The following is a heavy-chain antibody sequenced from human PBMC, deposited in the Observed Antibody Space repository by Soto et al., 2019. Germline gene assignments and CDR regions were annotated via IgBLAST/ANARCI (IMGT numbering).Heavy chain of an antibody. CDR2: ISSSSSYI. Sequence: GGSLRLSCAASGFTFSSYSMNWVRQAPGKGLEWVSSISSSSSYIYYADSVKGRFTISRDNAKNSLYLQMNSLRAEDTAVYYCARGGMYYDFWSGYFFETSNYYFDYWGQGTLVTVSS. J-gene: IGHJ4*02. CDR3: ARGGMYYDFWSGYFFETSNYYFDY. D-gene: IGHD3-3*01. CDR1: GFTFSSYS. V-gene: IGHV3-21*01.